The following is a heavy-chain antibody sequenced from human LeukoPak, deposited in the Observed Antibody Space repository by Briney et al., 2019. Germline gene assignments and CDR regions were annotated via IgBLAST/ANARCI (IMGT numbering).Heavy chain of an antibody. CDR3: ARGIVVVVAARYNWFDP. V-gene: IGHV3-48*04. CDR1: GFTFSTYA. Sequence: PGGSLRLSCAASGFTFSTYAVNWVRQAPGKGLEWVSYISSSGSTIYYADSVEGRFTISRDNAKNSLYLQMNSLRAEDTAVYYCARGIVVVVAARYNWFDPWGQGTLVTVSS. J-gene: IGHJ5*02. CDR2: ISSSGSTI. D-gene: IGHD2-15*01.